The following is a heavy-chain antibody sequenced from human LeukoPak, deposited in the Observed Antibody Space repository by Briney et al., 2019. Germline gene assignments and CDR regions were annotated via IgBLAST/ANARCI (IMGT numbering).Heavy chain of an antibody. V-gene: IGHV3-23*01. Sequence: GGSLRLSCAASGFTFSSYAMSWVRQAPGKGLEWVSAISGSGGSTYYAGSVKGRFTISRDNSKNTLYLKMNSLRGEDTAVYYCAKIAAVPITHMDVWGQGTTVTVSS. CDR2: ISGSGGST. CDR3: AKIAAVPITHMDV. J-gene: IGHJ6*02. D-gene: IGHD6-13*01. CDR1: GFTFSSYA.